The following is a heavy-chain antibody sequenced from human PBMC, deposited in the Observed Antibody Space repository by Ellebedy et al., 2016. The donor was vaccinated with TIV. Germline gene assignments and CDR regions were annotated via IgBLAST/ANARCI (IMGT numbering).Heavy chain of an antibody. CDR3: ARQGDIVVVPAAIGSGVFDY. Sequence: SETLSLTXTVSGGSISSYYWSWIRQPPGKGLEWIGYIYYSGSTNYNPSLKSRVTISVDTSKNQFSLKLSSVTAADTAVYYCARQGDIVVVPAAIGSGVFDYWGQGTLVTVSS. J-gene: IGHJ4*02. CDR2: IYYSGST. D-gene: IGHD2-2*01. V-gene: IGHV4-59*13. CDR1: GGSISSYY.